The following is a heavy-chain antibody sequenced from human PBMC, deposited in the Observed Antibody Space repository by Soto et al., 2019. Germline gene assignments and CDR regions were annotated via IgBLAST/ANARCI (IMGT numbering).Heavy chain of an antibody. CDR3: ARLPKGSLVTA. D-gene: IGHD2-21*02. J-gene: IGHJ4*02. Sequence: PGGSLRLSCIASGFSFSDYSMNWVRQAPGKGLQWVSYISSGSDKTYYADSVKGRFTVSRDNAKNALFLEMNSLRDDDTATYYCARLPKGSLVTAWGQGTQVTVSS. CDR1: GFSFSDYS. V-gene: IGHV3-48*02. CDR2: ISSGSDKT.